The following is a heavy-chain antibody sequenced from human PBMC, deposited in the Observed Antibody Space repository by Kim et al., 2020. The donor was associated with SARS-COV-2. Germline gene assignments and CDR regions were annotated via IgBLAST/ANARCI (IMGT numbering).Heavy chain of an antibody. CDR3: AREQTSSSWYKGAHAFDI. V-gene: IGHV4-59*13. CDR1: GGSISSYY. D-gene: IGHD6-13*01. J-gene: IGHJ3*02. Sequence: SETLSLTCTVSGGSISSYYWSWIRQPPGKGLEWIGYIYYSGSTNYNPSLKSRVTISVDTSKNQFSLKLSSVTAADTAVYYCAREQTSSSWYKGAHAFDI. CDR2: IYYSGST.